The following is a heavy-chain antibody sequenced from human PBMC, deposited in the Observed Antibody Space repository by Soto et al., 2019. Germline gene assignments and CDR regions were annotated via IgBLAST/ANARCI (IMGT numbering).Heavy chain of an antibody. D-gene: IGHD2-15*01. CDR2: VSIGGST. CDR3: AKRRGAGGHFDY. V-gene: IGHV3-23*01. Sequence: GGSLRLSCAASGFTFSSYAMGWVRQGPGKGLEWVAVVSIGGSTHYADSVRGRFTISRDNSKNTLSLQMNSLTAEDTAVYFCAKRRGAGGHFDYWGQGALVTVPQ. J-gene: IGHJ4*02. CDR1: GFTFSSYA.